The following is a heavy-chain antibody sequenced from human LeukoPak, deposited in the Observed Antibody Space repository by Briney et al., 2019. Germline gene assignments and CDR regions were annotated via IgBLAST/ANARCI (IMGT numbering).Heavy chain of an antibody. V-gene: IGHV3-23*01. CDR3: AKEFGDFWSGYYLYYFDY. D-gene: IGHD3-3*01. Sequence: TGGSLRLSCAASGFTFSRYAMSWVRQAPGKGLDWVSAISGSGGSTYYADSVKGRFTISRDSSKNTLYLQMNSLRAEDTAVYYCAKEFGDFWSGYYLYYFDYWGQGTLVTVSS. CDR1: GFTFSRYA. CDR2: ISGSGGST. J-gene: IGHJ4*02.